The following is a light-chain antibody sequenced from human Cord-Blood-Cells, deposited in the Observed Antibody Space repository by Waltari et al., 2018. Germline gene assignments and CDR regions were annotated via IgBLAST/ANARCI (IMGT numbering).Light chain of an antibody. V-gene: IGKV1-33*01. J-gene: IGKJ4*01. CDR1: QDISNY. CDR3: QQYDNLPLT. Sequence: DIQMTQSPSSLSASVGDRVTITCQASQDISNYLNWYQQKPGKGPKLLIYDASNLETRVPSRFSGSGSGTDFTFTISSLQPEDIATYYCQQYDNLPLTFGGGTKVEIK. CDR2: DAS.